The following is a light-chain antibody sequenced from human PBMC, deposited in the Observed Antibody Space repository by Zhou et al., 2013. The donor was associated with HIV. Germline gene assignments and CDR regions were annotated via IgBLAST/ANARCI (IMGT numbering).Light chain of an antibody. CDR2: AAS. CDR3: QQYYSVSVS. Sequence: DIQMTQSPSSLSASVGDRVTITCRASQSISSWLAWYQQKPGKAPKLLLSAASRLETGVPSRFSGSGSGTDYTLTISSLQPEDFATYYCQQYYSVSVSFGQGTRLEIK. J-gene: IGKJ2*03. V-gene: IGKV1-NL1*01. CDR1: QSISSW.